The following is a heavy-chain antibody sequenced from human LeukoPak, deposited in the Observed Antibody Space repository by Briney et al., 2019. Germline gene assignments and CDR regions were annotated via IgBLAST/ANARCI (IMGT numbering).Heavy chain of an antibody. CDR2: MNPNSGGT. CDR1: GYTFTSYD. J-gene: IGHJ5*02. CDR3: ARGSGVTMIVVVNLWFDP. V-gene: IGHV1-2*02. Sequence: ASVKVSCKASGYTFTSYDINWVRQATGQGLEWMGWMNPNSGGTNYAQKFQGRVTMTRDTSISTAYMELSRLRSDDTAVYYCARGSGVTMIVVVNLWFDPWGQGTLVTVSS. D-gene: IGHD3-22*01.